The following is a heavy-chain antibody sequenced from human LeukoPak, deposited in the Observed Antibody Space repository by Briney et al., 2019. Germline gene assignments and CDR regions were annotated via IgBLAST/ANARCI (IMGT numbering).Heavy chain of an antibody. Sequence: PSETLSLTCTVSGGSISSSSYYWGWIRQPPGKGLEWIGSIYYSGSTYYNPSLKSRVTISVGTSKNQFSLQLNSVTPEDTAVYYCARDGAYYGSGRTPHTIDYWGQGTLVTVSS. D-gene: IGHD3-10*01. CDR2: IYYSGST. V-gene: IGHV4-39*07. J-gene: IGHJ4*02. CDR1: GGSISSSSYY. CDR3: ARDGAYYGSGRTPHTIDY.